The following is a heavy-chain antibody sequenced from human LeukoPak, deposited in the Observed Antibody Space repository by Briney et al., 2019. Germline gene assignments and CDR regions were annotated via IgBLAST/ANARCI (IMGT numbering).Heavy chain of an antibody. CDR1: GYSISSGYY. J-gene: IGHJ4*02. D-gene: IGHD5-24*01. Sequence: SETLSLTCAVSGYSISSGYYWGWIRQPPGKGLEWIGSIYHSGSAYYNPSLKSRDTISLDTSKNQFSLKLSSVTAADTAVYYCAREEMGGIDYWGQGTLVTVSS. V-gene: IGHV4-38-2*02. CDR2: IYHSGSA. CDR3: AREEMGGIDY.